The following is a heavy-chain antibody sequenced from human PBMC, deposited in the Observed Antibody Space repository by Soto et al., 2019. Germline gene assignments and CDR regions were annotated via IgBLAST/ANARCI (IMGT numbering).Heavy chain of an antibody. D-gene: IGHD4-17*01. Sequence: GGSLRLSCAASGFTFSSYGMHWVRQAPGKGLEWVAVIWYDGSNKYYADSVKGRFTISRDNSKNTLYLQMNSLRAEDTAVYYCARVPKVGYGDLDYWGQGTLVTVSS. CDR3: ARVPKVGYGDLDY. CDR2: IWYDGSNK. J-gene: IGHJ4*02. CDR1: GFTFSSYG. V-gene: IGHV3-33*01.